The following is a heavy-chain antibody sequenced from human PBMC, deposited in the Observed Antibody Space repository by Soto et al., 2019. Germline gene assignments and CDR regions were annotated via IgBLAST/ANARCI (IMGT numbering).Heavy chain of an antibody. CDR2: ISSSGSTI. D-gene: IGHD2-2*01. V-gene: IGHV3-48*03. CDR3: ARGVGMAHFDY. CDR1: GFTFSSYE. Sequence: GGSLRLSCAASGFTFSSYEMNWVRQAPGKGLEWVSYISSSGSTIYYADSVKGRFTISRDNAKNSLYLQMNSLRAEDTAVYYCARGVGMAHFDYWGQGTLVTVPS. J-gene: IGHJ4*02.